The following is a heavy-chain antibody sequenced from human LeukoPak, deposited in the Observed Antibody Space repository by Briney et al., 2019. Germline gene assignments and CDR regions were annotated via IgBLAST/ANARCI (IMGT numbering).Heavy chain of an antibody. CDR3: ARRLLGIGDWYFDL. CDR2: IYYSGST. Sequence: PSETLSLTCTVSGGSISSYYWSWIRQPPGKGLEWIGYIYYSGSTYYNPSLKSRVTISVDRSKNQFSLKLSSVTAADTAVYYCARRLLGIGDWYFDLWGRGTLVTVSS. D-gene: IGHD7-27*01. V-gene: IGHV4-59*12. J-gene: IGHJ2*01. CDR1: GGSISSYY.